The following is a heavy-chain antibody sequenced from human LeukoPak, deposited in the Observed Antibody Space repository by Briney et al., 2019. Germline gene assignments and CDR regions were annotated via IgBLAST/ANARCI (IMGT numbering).Heavy chain of an antibody. V-gene: IGHV4-34*01. J-gene: IGHJ3*02. Sequence: PSETLSLTCAVYGGSFSGYYWSWIRQPPGKGLEWIGEINHSGSTNYNPSLKSRVTISVDTSKNQFSLKLSSVTAADTAVYYCARDDRSITMIVVVTGPGKAFDIWGQGTMVTVSS. CDR3: ARDDRSITMIVVVTGPGKAFDI. D-gene: IGHD3-22*01. CDR1: GGSFSGYY. CDR2: INHSGST.